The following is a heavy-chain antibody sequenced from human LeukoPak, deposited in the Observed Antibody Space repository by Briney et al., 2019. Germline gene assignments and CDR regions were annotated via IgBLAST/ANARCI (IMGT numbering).Heavy chain of an antibody. J-gene: IGHJ5*02. CDR3: ARAESLNWFDP. Sequence: SEILTLICAVYGGSFSGYYWSWIRQPPGKGLEWIGEINHSGSTNYNPSLKSRVTISVDTSKNQFSLKLSSVTAADTAVYYRARAESLNWFDPWGQGTLVTVSS. CDR1: GGSFSGYY. CDR2: INHSGST. V-gene: IGHV4-34*01.